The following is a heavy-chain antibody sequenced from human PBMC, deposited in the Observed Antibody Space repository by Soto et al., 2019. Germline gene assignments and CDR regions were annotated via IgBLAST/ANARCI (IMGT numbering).Heavy chain of an antibody. D-gene: IGHD3-10*01. CDR1: GFTFSSYA. J-gene: IGHJ6*02. V-gene: IGHV3-23*01. CDR3: AKGASGYYYYGMDV. Sequence: EVQLLESGGGLVQPGGSLRLSCAASGFTFSSYAMSWVRQAPGKGLEWVSAISGSGGSTYYADSVKGRFPIARDNSKNTLYLQMNSLRAEDTAVYYCAKGASGYYYYGMDVWGQGTTVTVSS. CDR2: ISGSGGST.